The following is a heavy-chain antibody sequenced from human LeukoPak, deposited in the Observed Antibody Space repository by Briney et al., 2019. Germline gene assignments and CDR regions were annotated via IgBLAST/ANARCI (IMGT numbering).Heavy chain of an antibody. V-gene: IGHV3-11*04. CDR2: ISSSGSTI. J-gene: IGHJ4*02. CDR1: GGSISSGGYY. D-gene: IGHD1-26*01. Sequence: PSQTLSLTCTVSGGSISSGGYYMSWIRQAPGKGLEWVSYISSSGSTIYYADAVKGRFTISRDNAKNSLYLQMNSLRAEDTAVYYCAREGGSYHGVDYWGQGTLVTVSS. CDR3: AREGGSYHGVDY.